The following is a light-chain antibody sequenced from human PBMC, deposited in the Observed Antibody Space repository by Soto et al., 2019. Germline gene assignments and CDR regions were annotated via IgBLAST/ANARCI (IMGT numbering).Light chain of an antibody. CDR3: SSYTSISTLV. CDR2: DVS. Sequence: QSALTQPAPVSGCPGQSITISCTGTSSDVGGYNYVSWYQQHPDKVPKLMIYDVSNRPPGVSNRFSGSKSGNTASLTISGLQAEDEADYYCSSYTSISTLVFGTGTKVTVL. J-gene: IGLJ1*01. CDR1: SSDVGGYNY. V-gene: IGLV2-14*01.